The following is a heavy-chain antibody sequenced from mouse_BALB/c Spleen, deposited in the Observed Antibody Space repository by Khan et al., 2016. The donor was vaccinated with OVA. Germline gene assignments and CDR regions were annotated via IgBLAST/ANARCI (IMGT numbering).Heavy chain of an antibody. Sequence: VQLQQSGAELARPGASVKMSCKTSGYTFSSYTIHWIKLRPGQGLEWIGYINPNNGYTNYTQKFKDKATLTADKSSTTVYMQLSSLTSDDSAMYNCVRDGAYYWNDGWFAYWGQGTLVTVSA. CDR2: INPNNGYT. V-gene: IGHV1-4*01. CDR3: VRDGAYYWNDGWFAY. J-gene: IGHJ3*01. D-gene: IGHD2-14*01. CDR1: GYTFSSYT.